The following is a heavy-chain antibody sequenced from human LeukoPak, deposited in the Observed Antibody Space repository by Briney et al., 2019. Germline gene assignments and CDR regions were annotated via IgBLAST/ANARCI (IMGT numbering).Heavy chain of an antibody. CDR2: INHSGST. Sequence: SETLSLTCAVYGGSFSGYYWSWIRQPPGKGLEWIGEINHSGSTNYNPSLKSRVTISVDTSKNQFSLKLSSVTAADTAVYYCARHVIRRNIVVVIATFDYWGQGTLVTVSS. D-gene: IGHD2-21*01. CDR3: ARHVIRRNIVVVIATFDY. V-gene: IGHV4-34*01. J-gene: IGHJ4*02. CDR1: GGSFSGYY.